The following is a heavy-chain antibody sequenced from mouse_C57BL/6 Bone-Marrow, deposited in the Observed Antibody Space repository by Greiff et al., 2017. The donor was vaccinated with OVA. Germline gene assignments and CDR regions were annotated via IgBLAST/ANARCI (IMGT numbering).Heavy chain of an antibody. CDR3: TRRDSSGSWFAY. Sequence: DVKLVESGGGLVQPGGSMKLSCAASGFTFSDAWMDWVRQSPEKGLEWVAEIRNKANNHATYYAESVKGRFTISRDDSKSSVYLQMNSFRAEDTGIYYCTRRDSSGSWFAYWGQGTLVTVSA. V-gene: IGHV6-6*01. J-gene: IGHJ3*01. D-gene: IGHD3-2*02. CDR1: GFTFSDAW. CDR2: IRNKANNHAT.